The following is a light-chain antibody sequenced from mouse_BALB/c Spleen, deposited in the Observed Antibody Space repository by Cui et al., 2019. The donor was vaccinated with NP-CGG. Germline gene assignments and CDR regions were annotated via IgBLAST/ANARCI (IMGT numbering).Light chain of an antibody. V-gene: IGLV1*01. CDR1: TVAVTTSNY. CDR3: ALWYSNHWV. Sequence: QAVVTQESVLTTSPGETVTLTFRSSTVAVTTSNYANWFQEKPDHLFTGLIGGTNNRAPGFPARFSGSLIGDKSALTISGAQTEDEAIYFCALWYSNHWVFGGGTKLTVL. J-gene: IGLJ1*01. CDR2: GTN.